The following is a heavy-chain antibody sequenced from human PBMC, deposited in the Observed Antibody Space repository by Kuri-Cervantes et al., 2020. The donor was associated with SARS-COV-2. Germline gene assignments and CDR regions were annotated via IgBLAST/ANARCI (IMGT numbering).Heavy chain of an antibody. V-gene: IGHV2-5*05. D-gene: IGHD1-14*01. CDR1: GFSLSTSGVG. CDR3: ARDMGTNNFDY. CDR2: IYWDDDK. J-gene: IGHJ4*02. Sequence: SGPTLVKPTQTLTLTCTFSGFSLSTSGVGVGWIRQPPGKALEWLALIYWDDDKRYGPSLKTRLTISKDTFKNQVVLTMTNMDPVDTATYYCARDMGTNNFDYWGQGTLVTVSS.